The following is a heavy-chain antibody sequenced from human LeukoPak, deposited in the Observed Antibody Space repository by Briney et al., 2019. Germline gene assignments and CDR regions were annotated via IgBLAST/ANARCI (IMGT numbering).Heavy chain of an antibody. J-gene: IGHJ4*02. D-gene: IGHD3-10*01. Sequence: GGSRRLSCAASGFTFSIYSMNCVRQAPGKGLEWVSSISSSSRYIYYADSVKGRFTISRDNAKNSLYLQMNSLRAEDTAVYYCARDAAYYYGSGSYDFDYWGQGTLVTVSS. CDR1: GFTFSIYS. CDR2: ISSSSRYI. CDR3: ARDAAYYYGSGSYDFDY. V-gene: IGHV3-21*01.